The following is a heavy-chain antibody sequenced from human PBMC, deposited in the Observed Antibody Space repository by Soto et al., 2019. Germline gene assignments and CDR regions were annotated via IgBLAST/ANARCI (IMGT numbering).Heavy chain of an antibody. D-gene: IGHD6-19*01. V-gene: IGHV4-59*01. J-gene: IGHJ6*02. Sequence: PSETLSLTCTVSGGSISSYYWSWIRQPPGKGLEWIGYIYYGGSTNYNPSLKSRVTISVDTSKNQFSLKLSSVTAADTAVYYCARTGGSGWYGSRYYYYGMDVWGQGTTVTVS. CDR1: GGSISSYY. CDR3: ARTGGSGWYGSRYYYYGMDV. CDR2: IYYGGST.